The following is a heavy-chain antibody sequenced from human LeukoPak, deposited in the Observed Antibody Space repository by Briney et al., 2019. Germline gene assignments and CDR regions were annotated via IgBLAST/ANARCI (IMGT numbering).Heavy chain of an antibody. J-gene: IGHJ6*03. V-gene: IGHV4-34*01. D-gene: IGHD3-22*01. Sequence: SETLSLTCADYGGSFSGYYCSWILQPPGNGLEWIGEINHSGSTNYNPSLKSRVTISVDTSKNQFSLKLSSVTAADTAVYYCARHRRITMLAVVTYSHYYSLDVWGKGTTVTISS. CDR1: GGSFSGYY. CDR3: ARHRRITMLAVVTYSHYYSLDV. CDR2: INHSGST.